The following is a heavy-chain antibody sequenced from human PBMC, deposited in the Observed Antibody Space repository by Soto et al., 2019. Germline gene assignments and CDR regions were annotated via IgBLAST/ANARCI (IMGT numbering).Heavy chain of an antibody. D-gene: IGHD3-22*01. CDR3: GTHYYDSSGYYYGVEY. J-gene: IGHJ4*02. Sequence: GLSLRLSCAASGFTFSSYSINCVRPSPVKGLEWVSYISSSSSTIYYADSVKGRFTISRDNAKNSLYLQMNSLRAEDTAVYYCGTHYYDSSGYYYGVEYWGQGTLVTVSS. CDR1: GFTFSSYS. CDR2: ISSSSSTI. V-gene: IGHV3-48*01.